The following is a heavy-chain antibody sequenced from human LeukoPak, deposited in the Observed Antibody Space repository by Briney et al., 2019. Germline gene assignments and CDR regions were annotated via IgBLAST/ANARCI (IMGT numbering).Heavy chain of an antibody. CDR1: GYTFTSYD. CDR2: MNPNGGNT. CDR3: ARGHPVGTSWPYYYYYGMDV. V-gene: IGHV1-8*01. D-gene: IGHD2-2*01. Sequence: ASVKVSCKASGYTFTSYDINWVRQATGQGLEWMGWMNPNGGNTGYAQKFQGRVTMTRNTSISTAYMELSSLRSEDTAAYYCARGHPVGTSWPYYYYYGMDVWGQGTTVTVSS. J-gene: IGHJ6*02.